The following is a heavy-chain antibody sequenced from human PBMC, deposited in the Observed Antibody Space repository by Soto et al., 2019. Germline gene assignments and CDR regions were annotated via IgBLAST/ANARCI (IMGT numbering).Heavy chain of an antibody. CDR2: ISDSGTTI. V-gene: IGHV3-11*01. J-gene: IGHJ6*01. Sequence: DMSRISKDPGKGLEWISYISDSGTTINYASSVTGRFTISRDNAKNSLYLQMDSLRAEDTAVYYCASDRRATYFHYGMDVWGQGTTLT. CDR1: D. CDR3: ASDRRATYFHYGMDV.